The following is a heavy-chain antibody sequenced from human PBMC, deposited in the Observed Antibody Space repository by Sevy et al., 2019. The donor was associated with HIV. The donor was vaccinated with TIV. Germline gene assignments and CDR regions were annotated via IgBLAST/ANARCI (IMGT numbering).Heavy chain of an antibody. CDR1: GYTLTGLS. D-gene: IGHD3-22*01. V-gene: IGHV1-24*01. J-gene: IGHJ4*02. CDR3: ATTKDYYDSSGSPFDY. CDR2: FDPEDGET. Sequence: ASVKVSCKVSGYTLTGLSMHWVRQAPGKGLEWMGSFDPEDGETIYAQKFQGRVTMTEDTSTDTAYMELSSLRSEDAAVYYCATTKDYYDSSGSPFDYWGQGTPVTVSS.